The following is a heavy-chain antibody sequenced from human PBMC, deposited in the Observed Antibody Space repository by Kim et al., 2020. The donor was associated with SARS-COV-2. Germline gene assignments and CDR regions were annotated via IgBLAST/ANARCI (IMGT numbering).Heavy chain of an antibody. V-gene: IGHV3-48*03. CDR1: GFTFSSYE. CDR3: ARDLFTYYYDSSADY. D-gene: IGHD3-22*01. Sequence: GGSLRLSCAASGFTFSSYEMNWVRQAPGKALEWVSYISSSGSTIYYADSVKGRFTISRDNAKNSLYLQMNSLRAEDTAVYYCARDLFTYYYDSSADYWGQGTLVNVSS. CDR2: ISSSGSTI. J-gene: IGHJ4*02.